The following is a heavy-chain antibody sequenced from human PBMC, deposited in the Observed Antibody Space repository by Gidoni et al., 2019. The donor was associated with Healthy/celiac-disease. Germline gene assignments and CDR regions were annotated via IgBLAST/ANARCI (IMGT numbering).Heavy chain of an antibody. D-gene: IGHD6-6*01. CDR1: GFTFSSYG. Sequence: QVQLVDSGGGVVPPGRSLSLSCAASGFTFSSYGMHWVRQAPGKGLEWVAVISYDGSNKYYADSVKGRFTISRDNSKNTLYLQMNSLRAEDTAVYYCAKEGEPIAALETWGQGTLVTVSS. CDR3: AKEGEPIAALET. CDR2: ISYDGSNK. J-gene: IGHJ5*02. V-gene: IGHV3-30*18.